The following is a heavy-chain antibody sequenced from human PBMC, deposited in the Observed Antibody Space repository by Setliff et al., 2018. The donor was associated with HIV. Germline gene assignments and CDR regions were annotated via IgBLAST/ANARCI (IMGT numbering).Heavy chain of an antibody. J-gene: IGHJ2*01. D-gene: IGHD3-10*01. Sequence: SETLSLTCTVSGDSIGDYYWNWIRQPAGKGLEWIGRVYASAYSNYNPSLKSRVTMSVNTSQNQFSLKLRSVNAADTAVYYCARDWVTRSNYYGSGSPWYFDFWGRGILVTVSS. CDR1: GDSIGDYY. CDR2: VYASAYS. V-gene: IGHV4-4*07. CDR3: ARDWVTRSNYYGSGSPWYFDF.